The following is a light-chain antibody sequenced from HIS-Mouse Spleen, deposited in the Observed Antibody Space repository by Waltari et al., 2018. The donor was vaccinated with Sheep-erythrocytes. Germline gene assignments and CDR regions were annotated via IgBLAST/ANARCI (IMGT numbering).Light chain of an antibody. J-gene: IGLJ2*01. CDR3: QSADSSGTYPV. Sequence: SYELTQPPSVSVSPGQTARITCSGDALPKQYAYWYQQKPGQAPVLGIYKESGRPSGIPERFSGSSSGTTVTLTISGVQAEDEADYYCQSADSSGTYPVFGGGTKLTVL. CDR2: KES. V-gene: IGLV3-25*03. CDR1: ALPKQY.